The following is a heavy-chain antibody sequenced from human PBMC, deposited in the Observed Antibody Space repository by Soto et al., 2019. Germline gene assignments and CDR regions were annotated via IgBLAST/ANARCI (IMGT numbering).Heavy chain of an antibody. CDR3: ASYPYIVVSAFDI. CDR2: IYYSGST. V-gene: IGHV4-39*01. J-gene: IGHJ3*02. Sequence: QLQLQESGPGLVKPSETLSLTCTVSGGSISSSSYYWGWIRQPPGKGLEWIGSIYYSGSTYYNPSLKSRVTISVDTSKNQFSLKLSSVTAADTAVYYCASYPYIVVSAFDIWGQGTTVTVSS. D-gene: IGHD2-15*01. CDR1: GGSISSSSYY.